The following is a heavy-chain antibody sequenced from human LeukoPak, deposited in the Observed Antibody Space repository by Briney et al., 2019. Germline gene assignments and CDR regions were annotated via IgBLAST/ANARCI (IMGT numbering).Heavy chain of an antibody. CDR1: GYTFTGYY. D-gene: IGHD3-22*01. Sequence: ASVKVSCKASGYTFTGYYMHWVRQAPGQGLEWMGWISVYNGNTNYAQKLQGRVTMTTDTSTSTAYMELRSLRSDDTAVYYCARAIDYYDSSGTLDYWGQGTLVTVSS. CDR2: ISVYNGNT. V-gene: IGHV1-18*04. CDR3: ARAIDYYDSSGTLDY. J-gene: IGHJ4*02.